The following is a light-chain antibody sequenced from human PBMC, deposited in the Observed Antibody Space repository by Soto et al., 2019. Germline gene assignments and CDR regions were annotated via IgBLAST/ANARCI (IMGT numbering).Light chain of an antibody. CDR1: QGIRNY. CDR3: QKYNNAPWT. J-gene: IGKJ1*01. CDR2: AAS. Sequence: IQMTQSPSSLSASVGDRVTITCRASQGIRNYLAWYQQKPGKVPKLLIYAASTLQSGVPSRFSGSGSGTDFTLTISSLQPEDVATYYCQKYNNAPWTFGQGTKVEIK. V-gene: IGKV1-27*01.